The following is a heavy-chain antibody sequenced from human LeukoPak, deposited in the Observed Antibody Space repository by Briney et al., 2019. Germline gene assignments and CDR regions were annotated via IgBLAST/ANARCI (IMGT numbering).Heavy chain of an antibody. CDR2: IWYDGTIK. V-gene: IGHV3-33*01. Sequence: PGGSLRLSCAASGFTFSDYGMHWVRQAPGKGLEWVANIWYDGTIKNYADSVKGRFNISRDNSKNMLYLQMNSLRGEDAAVYYGARGHQRFGEWLGDYWGQGTLVTVSS. D-gene: IGHD3-10*01. CDR3: ARGHQRFGEWLGDY. J-gene: IGHJ4*02. CDR1: GFTFSDYG.